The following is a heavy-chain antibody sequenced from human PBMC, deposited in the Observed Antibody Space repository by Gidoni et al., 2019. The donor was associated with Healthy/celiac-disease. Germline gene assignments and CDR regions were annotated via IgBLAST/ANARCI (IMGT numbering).Heavy chain of an antibody. Sequence: QVQLQESGPGLVKPSQTLSLTCTVSGGSISSGGYYWSWIRQQPGKGLEWIGYIYYSGSTYYNPSLKSRVTISVDTSKNQFSLKLSSVTAADTAVYYCARVVRPGIAAAGTAYYFDYWGQGTLVTVSS. V-gene: IGHV4-31*03. J-gene: IGHJ4*02. CDR2: IYYSGST. CDR1: GGSISSGGYY. D-gene: IGHD6-13*01. CDR3: ARVVRPGIAAAGTAYYFDY.